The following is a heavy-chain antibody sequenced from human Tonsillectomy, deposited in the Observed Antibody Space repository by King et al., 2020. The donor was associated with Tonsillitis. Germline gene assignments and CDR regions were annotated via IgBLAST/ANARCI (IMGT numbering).Heavy chain of an antibody. CDR2: IYTSGST. CDR1: GGSISSGSYY. J-gene: IGHJ5*02. V-gene: IGHV4-61*02. Sequence: VQLQESGPGLVKPSQTLSLTCTVSGGSISSGSYYWSWIRQPAGKGLEWIGRIYTSGSTNYNPSLKSRVTMSVDTSKNQFSLKLSSVTAADTAVYYCARNIYDFWCVYYPWCAPWGRGPRVTLSS. D-gene: IGHD3-3*01. CDR3: ARNIYDFWCVYYPWCAP.